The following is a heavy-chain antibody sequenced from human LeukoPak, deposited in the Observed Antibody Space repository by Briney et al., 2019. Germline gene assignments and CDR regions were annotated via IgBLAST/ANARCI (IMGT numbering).Heavy chain of an antibody. J-gene: IGHJ4*02. CDR1: GFTFSSYS. D-gene: IGHD6-13*01. Sequence: GGSLRLSCAASGFTFSSYSMNWVRQAPGKGLEWVSSISSSSSYIYYADSVKGRFTNSRDNAKNSLYLQMNSLRAEDTAVYYCARDSGGIAAAGTGFDYWGQGTLVTVSS. CDR3: ARDSGGIAAAGTGFDY. V-gene: IGHV3-21*01. CDR2: ISSSSSYI.